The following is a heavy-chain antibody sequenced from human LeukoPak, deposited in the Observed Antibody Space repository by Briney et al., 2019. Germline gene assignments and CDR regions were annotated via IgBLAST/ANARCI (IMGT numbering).Heavy chain of an antibody. D-gene: IGHD3-3*01. CDR2: INPNRGGT. Sequence: ASVKVSCKASGYTFTGYYIHWVRQAPGQGLEWMGWINPNRGGTNYAQKFQGRVTMTRDTSISTAYVELSRLRSDDTAVYYCARSVSSVLRFLEWFRFDFWGQGTLVTVSS. J-gene: IGHJ4*02. CDR3: ARSVSSVLRFLEWFRFDF. CDR1: GYTFTGYY. V-gene: IGHV1-2*02.